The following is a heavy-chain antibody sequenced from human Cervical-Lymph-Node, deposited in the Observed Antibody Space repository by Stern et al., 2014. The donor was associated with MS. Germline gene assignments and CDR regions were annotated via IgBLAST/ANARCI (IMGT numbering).Heavy chain of an antibody. J-gene: IGHJ4*02. CDR1: GYSFTIYY. CDR2: IYPYDSDS. V-gene: IGHV5-51*01. Sequence: VQLVQSGAEVKKPGESLKISCKLSGYSFTIYYIAWVRQMPGKVLEWMGVIYPYDSDSTSSPSFQGQVTISADKSITAADLQWSSLRASDTAMYYCARHVQGFDYWGQGTLVTVSS. CDR3: ARHVQGFDY.